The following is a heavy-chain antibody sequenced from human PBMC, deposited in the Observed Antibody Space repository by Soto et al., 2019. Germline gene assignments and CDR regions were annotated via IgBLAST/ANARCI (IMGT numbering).Heavy chain of an antibody. CDR1: GNSIKTNYC. J-gene: IGHJ4*02. D-gene: IGHD3-9*01. V-gene: IGHV4-4*02. CDR2: IYHSGSA. Sequence: SETLPFPCLASGNSIKTNYCSAWVRQPPGKGLEWIGEIYHSGSAIYTPSLKSRVTLSLDESKNEFSLNVNSVTAADTAVYYCARMRNILTGYPGHFDYWGQG. CDR3: ARMRNILTGYPGHFDY.